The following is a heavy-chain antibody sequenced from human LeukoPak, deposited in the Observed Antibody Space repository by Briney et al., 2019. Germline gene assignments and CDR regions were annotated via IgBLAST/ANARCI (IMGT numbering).Heavy chain of an antibody. Sequence: GASVKVSCKASGYTFTGYYMHWVRQAPGQGLEWMGWINPNSGGTNYAQKFQGRVTMTRDMSISTAYMELSRLRSDDTAVYYCARVYDSSGYYYYYGMDVWGQGTTVTVSS. CDR3: ARVYDSSGYYYYYGMDV. CDR1: GYTFTGYY. CDR2: INPNSGGT. J-gene: IGHJ6*02. D-gene: IGHD3-22*01. V-gene: IGHV1-2*02.